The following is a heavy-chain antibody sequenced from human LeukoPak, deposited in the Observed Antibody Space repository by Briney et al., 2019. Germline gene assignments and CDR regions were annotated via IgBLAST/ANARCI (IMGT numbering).Heavy chain of an antibody. Sequence: GGSLRLSCAASGFTFSSYAMSWVRQAPGKGLEWVSAISGSDGSTYYADSVKGRFTISRGNSKNTLYLQMNSLRAEDTAVYYCANSPGSSWRYNWFDPWGQGTLVTVSS. CDR3: ANSPGSSWRYNWFDP. J-gene: IGHJ5*02. D-gene: IGHD6-13*01. CDR1: GFTFSSYA. V-gene: IGHV3-23*01. CDR2: ISGSDGST.